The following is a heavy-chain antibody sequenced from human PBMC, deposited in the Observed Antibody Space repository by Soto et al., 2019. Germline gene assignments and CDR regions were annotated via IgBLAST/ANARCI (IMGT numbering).Heavy chain of an antibody. CDR2: ISGSGGTT. CDR3: AKFFVETGSNSGWPWSFHY. D-gene: IGHD6-25*01. V-gene: IGHV3-23*01. CDR1: GFTFSNYA. Sequence: EVQLLESGGGLVQPGRSLRLSCAASGFTFSNYAMSWVRQAPGQRRDWVSAISGSGGTTYYADSVKGRFTISRDNSKSSLFLQMNSLRAEDAAVYYCAKFFVETGSNSGWPWSFHYWGQGTLVTVSS. J-gene: IGHJ4*02.